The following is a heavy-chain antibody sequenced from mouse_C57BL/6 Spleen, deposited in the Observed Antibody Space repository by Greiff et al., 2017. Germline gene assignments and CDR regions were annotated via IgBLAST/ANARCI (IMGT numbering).Heavy chain of an antibody. V-gene: IGHV1-19*01. Sequence: VQLQQSGPVLVKPGASVKMSCKASGYTFTDYYMNWVKQSHGKSLEWIGVINPYNGGTSYNQKFKGKATLTVDKSSSTAYMELNSLTSEDSAVYYGARNYGSSYGFYFDYWGQGTTLTVSS. J-gene: IGHJ2*01. CDR1: GYTFTDYY. CDR3: ARNYGSSYGFYFDY. D-gene: IGHD1-1*01. CDR2: INPYNGGT.